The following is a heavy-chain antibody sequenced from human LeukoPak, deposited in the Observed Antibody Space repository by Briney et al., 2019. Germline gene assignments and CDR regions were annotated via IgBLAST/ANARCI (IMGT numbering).Heavy chain of an antibody. V-gene: IGHV4-34*01. CDR3: ARDPMVTGY. CDR2: INHSGST. D-gene: IGHD5-18*01. J-gene: IGHJ4*02. CDR1: GGSLSGYY. Sequence: PSETLSLTCAVYGGSLSGYYWSWIRQPPGKGLEWIGEINHSGSTNYNPSLKSRVTISVDTSKNQFSLKLSSVTAADTAVYYCARDPMVTGYWGQGTLVTVSS.